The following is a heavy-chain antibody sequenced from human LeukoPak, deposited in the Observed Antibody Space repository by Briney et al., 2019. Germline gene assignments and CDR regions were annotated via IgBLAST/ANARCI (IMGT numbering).Heavy chain of an antibody. Sequence: SETLSLTCTVSGGSISSYYWSWTRQPPGKGLEWIGYIYYSGSTNYNPSLKSRVTISVDTSKNQFSLKLSSVTAADTAAYYCASGNVDTAMVTFDYWGQGTLVTVSS. D-gene: IGHD5-18*01. J-gene: IGHJ4*02. V-gene: IGHV4-59*01. CDR1: GGSISSYY. CDR2: IYYSGST. CDR3: ASGNVDTAMVTFDY.